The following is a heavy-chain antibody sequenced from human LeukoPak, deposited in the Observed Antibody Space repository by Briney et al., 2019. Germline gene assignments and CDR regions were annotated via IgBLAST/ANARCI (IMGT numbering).Heavy chain of an antibody. D-gene: IGHD3-3*01. CDR1: GYDFTSYA. CDR2: INVVNDNT. V-gene: IGHV1-3*01. J-gene: IGHJ4*02. CDR3: ARGGLKDLEWLPYYFDY. Sequence: ASVKVSCKTSGYDFTSYAMHWVRQAPGQRLEWMGWINVVNDNTKLSQKFQGRVTITSDTSASTAYMEMSSLRFDDTAVYYCARGGLKDLEWLPYYFDYWGQGTLVTVSS.